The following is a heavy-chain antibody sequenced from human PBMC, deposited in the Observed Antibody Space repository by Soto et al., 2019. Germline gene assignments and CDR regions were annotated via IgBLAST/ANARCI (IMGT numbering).Heavy chain of an antibody. J-gene: IGHJ6*02. CDR1: GGCISSYY. Sequence: SETLSLTSTVYGGCISSYYWSWIRQPPGKGLEWIGYIYHSGSTYYNPSLKSRVTISVDRSKNQFSLKLSSVTAADTAVYYCARGVYCISTPSSWCMDVSGPAPTLTVSS. CDR3: ARGVYCISTPSSWCMDV. D-gene: IGHD2-2*01. V-gene: IGHV4-59*12. CDR2: IYHSGST.